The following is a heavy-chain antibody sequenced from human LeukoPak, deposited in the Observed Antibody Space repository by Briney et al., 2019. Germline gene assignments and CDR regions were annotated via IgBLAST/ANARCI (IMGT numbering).Heavy chain of an antibody. Sequence: GGSLRLSCAASGFTFSSYSMNWVRQAPGKGLEWVSSISSSSSYIYYADSVKGRFTISRDNAKNSLYLQMNSLRAEDMALYYCAKDVIPNYYDSSGYYDDWGAFDIWGQGTMVTVSS. CDR1: GFTFSSYS. D-gene: IGHD3-22*01. CDR3: AKDVIPNYYDSSGYYDDWGAFDI. J-gene: IGHJ3*02. CDR2: ISSSSSYI. V-gene: IGHV3-21*04.